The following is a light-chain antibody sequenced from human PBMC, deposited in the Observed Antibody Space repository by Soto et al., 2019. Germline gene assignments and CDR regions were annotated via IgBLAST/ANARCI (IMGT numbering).Light chain of an antibody. V-gene: IGKV3-20*01. CDR3: QQFSSYPLT. Sequence: EIVLTQSPDTLSLSPGQRATLSCRASQSVRSDYFSWYQQKPGQAPRLLIYDASSRANGIPDRFSGGGSGTDFTLTISRLEPEDFAVYYCQQFSSYPLTFGGGTKVDI. CDR1: QSVRSDY. J-gene: IGKJ4*01. CDR2: DAS.